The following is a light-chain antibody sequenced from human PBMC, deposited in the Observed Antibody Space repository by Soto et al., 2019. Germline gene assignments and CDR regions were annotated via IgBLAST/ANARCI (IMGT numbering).Light chain of an antibody. CDR1: QGISSY. CDR2: TAS. V-gene: IGKV1-12*01. J-gene: IGKJ5*01. CDR3: QQAASFPIT. Sequence: DIQMTQSPSTLSASVGDRVTITCRASQGISSYLAWYQQKPGKAPNLLIHTASTLQSGVPSRFSGSGSGTDFTLTINSLQPEDFATYYCQQAASFPITFGQGTRLENK.